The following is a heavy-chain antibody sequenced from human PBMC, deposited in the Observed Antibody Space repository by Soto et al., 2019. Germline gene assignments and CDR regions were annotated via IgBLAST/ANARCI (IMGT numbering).Heavy chain of an antibody. Sequence: SLRLACAASDFDFSSYGIHWVRQAPGKGREWVAASSYDGRETFYADSAKGRFTVSKEMSKNTAFLQMNALRHEDTAVYFCARNSGWRILSFDNWGQGTPVTVSS. V-gene: IGHV3-30*03. D-gene: IGHD3-10*01. CDR1: DFDFSSYG. CDR3: ARNSGWRILSFDN. J-gene: IGHJ4*02. CDR2: SSYDGRET.